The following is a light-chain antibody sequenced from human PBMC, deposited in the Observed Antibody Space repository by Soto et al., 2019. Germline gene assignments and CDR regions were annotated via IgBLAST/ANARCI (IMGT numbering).Light chain of an antibody. V-gene: IGLV1-51*01. CDR3: GRRESSRRAWV. J-gene: IGLJ2*01. CDR1: SSNIGNDY. Sequence: QSVLTQPPSVSAAPGQNVTISCSGSSSNIGNDYVSWYQQLPGTAPKLLIYAYNQRPPGIPDRFSGYKSGTSATLCITGLQNGDETDYYCGRRESSRRAWVFG. CDR2: AYN.